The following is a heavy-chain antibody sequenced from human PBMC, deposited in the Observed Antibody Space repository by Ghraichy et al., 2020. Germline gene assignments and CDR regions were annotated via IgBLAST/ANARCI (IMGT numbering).Heavy chain of an antibody. Sequence: SETLSLTCTVSGGSVSSGSYYWSWIRQPPGKGLEWIGYIYYSGSTNYNPSLKSRVTISVDTSKNQFSLKLSSVTAADTAVYYCARDVVVPAALFARASSSSSHTHLYYYYYGMDVWGQGTTVTVSS. CDR3: ARDVVVPAALFARASSSSSHTHLYYYYYGMDV. V-gene: IGHV4-61*01. J-gene: IGHJ6*02. D-gene: IGHD2-2*01. CDR2: IYYSGST. CDR1: GGSVSSGSYY.